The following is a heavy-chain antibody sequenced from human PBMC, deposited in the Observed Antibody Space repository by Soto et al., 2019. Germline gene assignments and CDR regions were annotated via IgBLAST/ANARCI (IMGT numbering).Heavy chain of an antibody. CDR2: IYYDGGT. Sequence: PSETLALTCTVSGDSVISATYYWSWIRQPPGKVLEWIGYIYYDGGTTYNSSLKSRVTISTDTSRSQLSLQLTSATPADTAVYYCARVWNGIAEAYDAYDVLGEVTMGTVSS. V-gene: IGHV4-61*01. D-gene: IGHD6-13*01. J-gene: IGHJ3*01. CDR3: ARVWNGIAEAYDAYDV. CDR1: GDSVISATYY.